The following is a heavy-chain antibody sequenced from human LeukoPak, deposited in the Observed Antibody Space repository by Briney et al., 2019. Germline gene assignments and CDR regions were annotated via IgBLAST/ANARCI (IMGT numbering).Heavy chain of an antibody. CDR3: ARAGFCSGGSCSSGAFDF. J-gene: IGHJ3*01. CDR1: GFTVSNNY. CDR2: IYKVGNT. V-gene: IGHV3-66*01. D-gene: IGHD2-15*01. Sequence: GGSLRLSCAASGFTVSNNYMSWVRQAPGKGLEWVSVIYKVGNTFYADFVKGRFTISRDNSKNSLYLQMNSLRAEDTAVYYCARAGFCSGGSCSSGAFDFWGQGTTVTVSS.